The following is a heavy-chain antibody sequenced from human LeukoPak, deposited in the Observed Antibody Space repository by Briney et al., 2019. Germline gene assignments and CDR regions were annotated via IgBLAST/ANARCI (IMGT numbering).Heavy chain of an antibody. D-gene: IGHD1-20*01. CDR3: ARDAHITGTPDY. V-gene: IGHV3-21*01. CDR1: GFTFSSYS. J-gene: IGHJ4*02. CDR2: ISSSSSYI. Sequence: GGSLRLSCAASGFTFSSYSMNWVRRAPGKGLEWVSSISSSSSYIYYADSVKGRFTISRDNAKNSLYLQMNSLRAEDTAVYYCARDAHITGTPDYWGQGTLVTVSP.